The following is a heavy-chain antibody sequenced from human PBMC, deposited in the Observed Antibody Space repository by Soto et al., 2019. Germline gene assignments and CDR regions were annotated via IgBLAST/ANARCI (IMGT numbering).Heavy chain of an antibody. V-gene: IGHV3-7*03. CDR1: GFSFSDYW. J-gene: IGHJ4*02. Sequence: PGGSLRLSCVASGFSFSDYWMSWVGQAPGKGPEWVANINFDGSVKQYVDSVRGRFSISRDNFRNSLFLQMNSLRAGDTAIYYCVKDGGYCSSATCYSPRNHYFDSWGQGTLVTVSS. CDR3: VKDGGYCSSATCYSPRNHYFDS. CDR2: INFDGSVK. D-gene: IGHD2-2*01.